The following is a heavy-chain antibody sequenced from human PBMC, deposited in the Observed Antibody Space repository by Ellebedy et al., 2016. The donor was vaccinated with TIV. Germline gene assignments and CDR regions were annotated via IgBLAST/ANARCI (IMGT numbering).Heavy chain of an antibody. D-gene: IGHD2-15*01. Sequence: AASVKVSCKASGYTFISYTMHWVRQAPGQRLEWMGWINAGNGNTKYSQKFQGRVTITRDTSARTAYMELSSLRSEDTAVYYCARDACRTFSGGRCYSHYYGMDVWGQGTTVTVSS. J-gene: IGHJ6*02. CDR3: ARDACRTFSGGRCYSHYYGMDV. V-gene: IGHV1-3*01. CDR1: GYTFISYT. CDR2: INAGNGNT.